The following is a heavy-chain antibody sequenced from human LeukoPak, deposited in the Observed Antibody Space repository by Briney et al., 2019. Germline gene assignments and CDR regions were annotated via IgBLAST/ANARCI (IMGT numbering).Heavy chain of an antibody. CDR1: GFTFDDYG. Sequence: GGSLRLSCAAPGFTFDDYGMSWVRQAPGKGLEWVSGINWNGGSTGYADSVKGRFTISRDNAKNSLYLQMNSLRAEDTALYHCARGSGYDPNWFDPWGQGTLVTVSS. D-gene: IGHD5-12*01. CDR2: INWNGGST. V-gene: IGHV3-20*01. J-gene: IGHJ5*02. CDR3: ARGSGYDPNWFDP.